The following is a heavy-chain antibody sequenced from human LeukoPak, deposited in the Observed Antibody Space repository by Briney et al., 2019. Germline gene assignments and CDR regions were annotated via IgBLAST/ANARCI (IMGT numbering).Heavy chain of an antibody. CDR1: GPSISIYY. D-gene: IGHD3-9*01. J-gene: IGHJ6*04. CDR2: IYYSGST. Sequence: SATLSLTCTLSGPSISIYYWRWIRRPPRKGRECVGNIYYSGSTNYNPPLKSRVSISVDTSKNQFSLKLSSVTAADTAVYYRARQGLRYFDMDVWGKGTTVTVSS. V-gene: IGHV4-59*08. CDR3: ARQGLRYFDMDV.